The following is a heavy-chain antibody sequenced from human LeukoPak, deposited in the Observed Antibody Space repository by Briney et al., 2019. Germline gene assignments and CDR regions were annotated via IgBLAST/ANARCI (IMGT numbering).Heavy chain of an antibody. D-gene: IGHD4-17*01. Sequence: GGSLRLSCAASGFTFSSYGMHWVRQAPGKGLEWVAFIRYDGSNKYYADSVKGRFTISRDNSKNTLYLQMNSLRAEDTAVYYCARGNGDYVLGDYYYYYMDVWGKGTTVTISS. CDR1: GFTFSSYG. CDR3: ARGNGDYVLGDYYYYYMDV. J-gene: IGHJ6*03. CDR2: IRYDGSNK. V-gene: IGHV3-30*02.